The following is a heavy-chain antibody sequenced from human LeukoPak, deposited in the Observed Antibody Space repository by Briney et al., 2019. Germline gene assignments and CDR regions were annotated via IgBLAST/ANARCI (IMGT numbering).Heavy chain of an antibody. V-gene: IGHV1-2*02. D-gene: IGHD3-10*01. CDR3: ARAAMVRGVIMS. Sequence: VASVTVSCTASGYTFTGYYMHWVRQAPGQGLEWMGWINPNSGGTNYAQKFQGRVTMTRDTSISTAYMELSRLRSDDTAVYYCARAAMVRGVIMSWGQGTLVTVSS. J-gene: IGHJ4*02. CDR1: GYTFTGYY. CDR2: INPNSGGT.